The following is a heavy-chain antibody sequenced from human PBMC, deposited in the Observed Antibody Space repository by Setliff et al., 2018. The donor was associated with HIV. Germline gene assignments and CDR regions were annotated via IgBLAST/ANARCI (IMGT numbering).Heavy chain of an antibody. V-gene: IGHV4-4*02. CDR3: ARSPDY. CDR2: IHFSGTT. CDR1: GGSLSSNTW. J-gene: IGHJ4*02. Sequence: SETLSLTCAVSGGSLSSNTWWSWVRQPQGKEVEWIGSIHFSGTTYYNPSLKSRVTISVDTSKNQFFLKLTSVTAADTAMYYCARSPDYWGQGTQVTVSS.